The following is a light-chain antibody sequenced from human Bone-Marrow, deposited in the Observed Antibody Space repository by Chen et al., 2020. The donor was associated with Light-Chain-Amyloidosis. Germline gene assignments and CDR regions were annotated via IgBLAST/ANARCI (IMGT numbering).Light chain of an antibody. J-gene: IGLJ3*02. Sequence: NFMLTQPHSVSESPGKTVIISCTRSSGSMATNYVQWYQQRPGSSPTTVIYEDDQRPSWVPDRFSGSIDRSCNTAYLSISGLKTEDEADDYCQSYQGSSHGVVGGGTKLTVL. CDR2: EDD. CDR1: SGSMATNY. CDR3: QSYQGSSHGV. V-gene: IGLV6-57*01.